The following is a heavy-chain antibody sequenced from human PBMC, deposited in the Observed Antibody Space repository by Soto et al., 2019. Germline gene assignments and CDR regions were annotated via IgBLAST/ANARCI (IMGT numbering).Heavy chain of an antibody. CDR3: ARDYTRKGGPIYGMDV. V-gene: IGHV3-30-3*01. J-gene: IGHJ6*02. Sequence: PGGSLRLSCAASGFTFSSYAMHWVRQAPGKGLEWVAVISYDGSNKYYADSVKGRFTISRDNSKNTLYLQMNSLRAEDTAVYYCARDYTRKGGPIYGMDVWGQGTTVTVSS. CDR2: ISYDGSNK. CDR1: GFTFSSYA.